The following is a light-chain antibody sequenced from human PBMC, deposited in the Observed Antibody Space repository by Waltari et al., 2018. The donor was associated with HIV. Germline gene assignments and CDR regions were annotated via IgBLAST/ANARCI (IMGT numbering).Light chain of an antibody. V-gene: IGKV3-15*01. J-gene: IGKJ1*01. CDR3: QKYNKA. CDR2: GAS. Sequence: EIVMTQSPATLSVSPGERATLSCRASQSVSSNLAWYQQKPGQAPRLLIYGASTRATGIPARFSGSGSGTEFTLTISSLQSEDFAVYYCQKYNKAFGQGTKVEIK. CDR1: QSVSSN.